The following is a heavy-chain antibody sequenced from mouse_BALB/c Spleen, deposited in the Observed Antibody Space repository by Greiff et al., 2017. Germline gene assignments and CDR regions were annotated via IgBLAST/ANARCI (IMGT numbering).Heavy chain of an antibody. J-gene: IGHJ4*01. Sequence: EVQLQQSGPGLVKPSQSLSLTCTVTGYSITSDYAWNWIRQFPGNKLEWMGYISYSGSTSYNPSLKSRISITRDTSKNQFFLQLNSVTTEDTATYYCARDTTVVAPYAMDYWGQGTSVTVSS. V-gene: IGHV3-2*02. CDR2: ISYSGST. CDR1: GYSITSDYA. CDR3: ARDTTVVAPYAMDY. D-gene: IGHD1-1*01.